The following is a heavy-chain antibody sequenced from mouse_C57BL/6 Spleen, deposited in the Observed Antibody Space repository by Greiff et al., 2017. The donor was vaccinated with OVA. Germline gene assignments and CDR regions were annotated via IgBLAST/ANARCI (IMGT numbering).Heavy chain of an antibody. D-gene: IGHD1-1*01. CDR3: ARAKITTVDY. CDR1: GYTFTSYW. Sequence: VQLQQSGAELVKPGASVKMSCKASGYTFTSYWITWVKQRPGQGLEWIGDIYPGSGRTNYHEKFKSKATLTVDTSSSTAYMQLSSLTSEDSAVYYCARAKITTVDYWGQGTTLTVSS. CDR2: IYPGSGRT. J-gene: IGHJ2*01. V-gene: IGHV1-55*01.